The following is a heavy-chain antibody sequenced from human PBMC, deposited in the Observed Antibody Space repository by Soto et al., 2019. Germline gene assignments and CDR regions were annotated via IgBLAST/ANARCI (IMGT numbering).Heavy chain of an antibody. V-gene: IGHV3-21*01. CDR3: ARDGVWSGYYLGGVLYGMDV. CDR1: GFTFSSYS. CDR2: ISSSSSYI. J-gene: IGHJ6*02. D-gene: IGHD3-3*01. Sequence: EVQLVESGGGLVKPGGSLRLSCAASGFTFSSYSMNWVRQAPGKGLEWVSSISSSSSYIYYADSVKGRFTISRDNAKNSLYRQMNSLRAEDTAVYYCARDGVWSGYYLGGVLYGMDVWGQGTTVTVSS.